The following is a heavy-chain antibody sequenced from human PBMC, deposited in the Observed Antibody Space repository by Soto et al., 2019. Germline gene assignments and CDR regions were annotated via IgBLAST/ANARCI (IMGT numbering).Heavy chain of an antibody. CDR2: ISGGGDTT. V-gene: IGHV3-23*01. CDR1: GFTFNNYA. Sequence: EVQLLESGGGLVQPGGSLRLSCAASGFTFNNYAMTWFRQSPGKGLEWVSAISGGGDTTSYADSVKGRFTVSRDGSKNTLYLQMSRMRAEDTALYYCAKGRVGSGSLTPRVYFWGQGTLVTVSS. J-gene: IGHJ1*01. D-gene: IGHD3-10*01. CDR3: AKGRVGSGSLTPRVYF.